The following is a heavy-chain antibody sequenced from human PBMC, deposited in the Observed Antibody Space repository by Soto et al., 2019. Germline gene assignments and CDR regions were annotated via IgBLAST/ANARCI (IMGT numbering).Heavy chain of an antibody. V-gene: IGHV5-51*01. CDR3: ARSIEENNYFYYYGRDV. CDR2: IYPGDSDT. CDR1: GYRFTSYW. J-gene: IGHJ6*04. Sequence: GESLKISCKGSGYRFTSYWIGWVRQMPGKGLEWMGIIYPGDSDTRYSPSFQGQVTISADKSISTAYLQWSSLKASDTAMYYCARSIEENNYFYYYGRDVGGKGTRVTAS. D-gene: IGHD6-6*01.